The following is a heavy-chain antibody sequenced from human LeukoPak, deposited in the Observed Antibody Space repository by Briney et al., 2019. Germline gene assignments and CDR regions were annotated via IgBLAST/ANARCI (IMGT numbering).Heavy chain of an antibody. CDR3: ATLGGYGDLYYFDY. CDR1: GFTFSSYA. V-gene: IGHV3-23*01. J-gene: IGHJ4*02. Sequence: GGSLRLSCAASGFTFSSYAMSWVRQAPGKGLEWVSAISGSGGSTYYADSVKGRFTISRDNSKNTPYLQMNSLRAEDTAVYYCATLGGYGDLYYFDYWGQGTLVTVSS. D-gene: IGHD4-17*01. CDR2: ISGSGGST.